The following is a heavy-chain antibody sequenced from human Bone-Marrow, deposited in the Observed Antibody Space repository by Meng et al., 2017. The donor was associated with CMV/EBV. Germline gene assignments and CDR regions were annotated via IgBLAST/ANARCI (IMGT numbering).Heavy chain of an antibody. CDR3: ARVGYSNYAVSYNWFDP. J-gene: IGHJ5*02. V-gene: IGHV3-11*04. D-gene: IGHD4-11*01. CDR1: GFTFSDYY. Sequence: GESLKISCAASGFTFSDYYMTWIRQAPGKGLEWVSCISNSGSNIYYADSVKGRFTISRDNAKNSLYLQMNSLRAEDTAVYYCARVGYSNYAVSYNWFDPWGQGPRVTGSS. CDR2: ISNSGSNI.